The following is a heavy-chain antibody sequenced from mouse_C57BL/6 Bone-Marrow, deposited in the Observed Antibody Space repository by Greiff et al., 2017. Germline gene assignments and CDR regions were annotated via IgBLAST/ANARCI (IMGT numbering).Heavy chain of an antibody. CDR3: TSYDYDGFAY. Sequence: EVQLQESGAELVRPGASVKLSCTASGFNIKDYYMHWVKQRPEQGLEWIGRIDPEDGDPESAPKFQGKATMTADTSSNTAYLQLSSLTSEDTAVYYCTSYDYDGFAYWGQGTLVTVSA. J-gene: IGHJ3*01. D-gene: IGHD2-4*01. CDR2: IDPEDGDP. V-gene: IGHV14-1*01. CDR1: GFNIKDYY.